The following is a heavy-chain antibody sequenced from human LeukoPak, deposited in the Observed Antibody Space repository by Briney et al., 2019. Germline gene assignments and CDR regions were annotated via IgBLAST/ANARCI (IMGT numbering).Heavy chain of an antibody. D-gene: IGHD3-10*01. CDR3: ETVRGPYYYYYYMDV. CDR2: IYYSGST. V-gene: IGHV4-39*01. CDR1: GGSVSSSNYC. Sequence: PSETLSLTCTVSGGSVSSSNYCWGWIRQPPGKGLEWIASIYYSGSTYYNPSLKSRVTISVDTSKNQFSLKLSSVTAADTAVYYCETVRGPYYYYYYMDVWGKGTTVTVSS. J-gene: IGHJ6*03.